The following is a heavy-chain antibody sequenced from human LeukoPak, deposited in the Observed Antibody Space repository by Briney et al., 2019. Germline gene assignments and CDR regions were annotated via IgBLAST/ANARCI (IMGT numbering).Heavy chain of an antibody. J-gene: IGHJ5*02. CDR2: IKHDGSEK. CDR3: AREGQYDFWSGLKWFDP. Sequence: PGESLRLSCAASGFTFSTPWMSWVRQAPGKGLESVANIKHDGSEKNFVDSVKGRFTISRDNANNSLFLQINNVRDEDTATYYCAREGQYDFWSGLKWFDPWGQGTLVIVSS. CDR1: GFTFSTPW. D-gene: IGHD3-3*01. V-gene: IGHV3-7*01.